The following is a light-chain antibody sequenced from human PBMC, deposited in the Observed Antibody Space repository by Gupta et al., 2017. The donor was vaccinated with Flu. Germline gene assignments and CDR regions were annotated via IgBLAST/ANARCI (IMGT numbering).Light chain of an antibody. V-gene: IGLV3-21*02. CDR2: DDI. CDR3: QVWDTNSDHVI. J-gene: IGLJ2*01. CDR1: NIETKS. Sequence: GETARITCGGNNIETKSAHWCQQKPGQAPVLVVYDDIDRPSGIPERFSGSNSGNTATLTISRVEAGDEADYYCQVWDTNSDHVIFGGGTKLTVL.